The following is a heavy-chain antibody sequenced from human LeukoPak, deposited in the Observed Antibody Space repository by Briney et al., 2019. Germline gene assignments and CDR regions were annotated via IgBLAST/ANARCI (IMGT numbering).Heavy chain of an antibody. Sequence: PSETLSLTCNVSGGSLNYYWNWIRQAPGKRLEWLGYIHYNGVTDYNPSLGSRVRMSVDTSNIHLSLRLTSVTAADTAVYYCARDRRHRGGYLDLWGRGTPVTVSS. CDR1: GGSLNYY. CDR2: IHYNGVT. J-gene: IGHJ2*01. D-gene: IGHD3-16*01. V-gene: IGHV4-59*01. CDR3: ARDRRHRGGYLDL.